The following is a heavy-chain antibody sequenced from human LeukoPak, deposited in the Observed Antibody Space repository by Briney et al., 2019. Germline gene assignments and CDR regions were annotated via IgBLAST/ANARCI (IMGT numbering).Heavy chain of an antibody. CDR2: INHSGST. Sequence: SETLSLTCAVYGGSFSGYYWSWIRQPPGKGLEWNGEINHSGSTNYNPSLKSRVTISVDTSKNQFSLKLSSVTAADTAVYYCHMGYYDSSGYYYADYWGQGTLVTVSS. CDR1: GGSFSGYY. D-gene: IGHD3-22*01. J-gene: IGHJ4*02. V-gene: IGHV4-34*01. CDR3: HMGYYDSSGYYYADY.